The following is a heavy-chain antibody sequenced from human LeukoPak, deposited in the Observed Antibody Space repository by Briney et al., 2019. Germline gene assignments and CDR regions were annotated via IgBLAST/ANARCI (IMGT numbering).Heavy chain of an antibody. J-gene: IGHJ5*02. Sequence: PSQTLSLTCTVSGGSISSGGYYWSWIRQPPGKGLEWIGYIYHSGSTYYNPSLKSLVTISVDRSKNQFSLKLSSVTAADTAVYYCARHGFSHWSWFDPWGQGTLVTVSS. CDR1: GGSISSGGYY. D-gene: IGHD3-3*01. CDR2: IYHSGST. CDR3: ARHGFSHWSWFDP. V-gene: IGHV4-30-2*01.